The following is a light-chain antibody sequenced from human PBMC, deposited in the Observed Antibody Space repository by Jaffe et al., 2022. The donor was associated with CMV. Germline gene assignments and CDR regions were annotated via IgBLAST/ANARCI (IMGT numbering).Light chain of an antibody. CDR3: QQYNSAMWT. CDR2: DAS. J-gene: IGKJ1*01. Sequence: DIQLTQSPSSLSASVGDRVTITCQASQDIRKLLNWYQQKPGKAPKLLLYDASNLDTGVPSRFSGSGSGTVFTFIISSLQPEDIGTYYCQQYNSAMWTFGQGTKVEIK. CDR1: QDIRKL. V-gene: IGKV1-33*01.